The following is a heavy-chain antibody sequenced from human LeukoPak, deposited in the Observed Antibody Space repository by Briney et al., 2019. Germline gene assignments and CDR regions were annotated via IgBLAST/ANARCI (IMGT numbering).Heavy chain of an antibody. D-gene: IGHD3-22*01. CDR3: ARAGYYDSSGYYRVFESDYYYYMDV. Sequence: SETLSLTCAVYGGSFSGYYWSWIRQPPGKGLEWIGEINHSGSTNYNPSLKSRVTISVDTSKNQFSLKLSSVTAADTAVCYCARAGYYDSSGYYRVFESDYYYYMDVWGKGTTVTVSS. J-gene: IGHJ6*03. CDR1: GGSFSGYY. CDR2: INHSGST. V-gene: IGHV4-34*01.